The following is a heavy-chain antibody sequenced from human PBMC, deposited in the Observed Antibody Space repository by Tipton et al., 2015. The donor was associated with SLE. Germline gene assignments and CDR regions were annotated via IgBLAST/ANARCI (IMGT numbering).Heavy chain of an antibody. J-gene: IGHJ4*02. D-gene: IGHD5-18*01. CDR3: ARWLRKYYFDY. V-gene: IGHV4-61*05. CDR2: IYYSGST. CDR1: GGSISSSSYY. Sequence: TLSLTRTVSGGSISSSSYYWGWIRQPPGKGLEWIGYIYYSGSTNYNPSLKSRVTISVDTSKNQFSLKLSSWTAADTAVYYCARWLRKYYFDYWGQGTLVTVSS.